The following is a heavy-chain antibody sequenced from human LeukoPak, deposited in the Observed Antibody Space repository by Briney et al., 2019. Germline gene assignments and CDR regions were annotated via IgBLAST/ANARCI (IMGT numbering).Heavy chain of an antibody. J-gene: IGHJ4*02. CDR1: GGSFSGYY. CDR2: INHSGST. V-gene: IGHV4-34*01. CDR3: ARNSYYDFWSGYNDY. Sequence: SETLSLTCAVYGGSFSGYYWNWIRQPPGKGLEWIGEINHSGSTNYNPSLKSRVTISVDTSKNQFSLKLSSVTAADTAVYYCARNSYYDFWSGYNDYWGQGTLVTVSS. D-gene: IGHD3-3*01.